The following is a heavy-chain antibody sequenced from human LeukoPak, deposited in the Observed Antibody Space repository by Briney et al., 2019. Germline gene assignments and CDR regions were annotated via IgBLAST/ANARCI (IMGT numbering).Heavy chain of an antibody. CDR3: AKVPYYYDSSGYYYDY. J-gene: IGHJ4*02. V-gene: IGHV3-30*18. D-gene: IGHD3-22*01. CDR2: ISYDGSNK. Sequence: GRSLRLSCAASGFTFSSYGMHWVRQAPGKGLEWVAVISYDGSNKYYADSVKGRFTIPRDNSKNTLYLQMNSLRAEDTAVYYCAKVPYYYDSSGYYYDYWGQGTLVTVSS. CDR1: GFTFSSYG.